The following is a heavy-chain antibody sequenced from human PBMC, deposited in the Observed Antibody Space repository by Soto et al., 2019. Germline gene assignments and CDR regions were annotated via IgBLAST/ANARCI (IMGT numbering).Heavy chain of an antibody. Sequence: GGSLRLSCAASGFTFSSYSMNWVRQAPGKGLEWVSSISSSSSYIYYADSVKGRFTISRDNAKNSLYLQMNSLRAEDTAVYYCAREGGGATNYYYYGMDVWGQGTTVTVSS. J-gene: IGHJ6*02. CDR2: ISSSSSYI. D-gene: IGHD1-26*01. CDR1: GFTFSSYS. V-gene: IGHV3-21*01. CDR3: AREGGGATNYYYYGMDV.